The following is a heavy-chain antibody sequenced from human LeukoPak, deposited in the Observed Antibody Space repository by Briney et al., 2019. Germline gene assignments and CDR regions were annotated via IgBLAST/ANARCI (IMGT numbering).Heavy chain of an antibody. Sequence: PSETLSLTCAVSGGSISSGGYSWSWIRQPPGKGLEWIGYIYYSGSTNYNPSLKSRVTISVDTSKNQFSLKLSSVTAADTAVYYCARAQISLYSQTLENWFDPWGQGTLVTVSS. CDR1: GGSISSGGYS. CDR3: ARAQISLYSQTLENWFDP. CDR2: IYYSGST. J-gene: IGHJ5*02. V-gene: IGHV4-61*08. D-gene: IGHD3-16*01.